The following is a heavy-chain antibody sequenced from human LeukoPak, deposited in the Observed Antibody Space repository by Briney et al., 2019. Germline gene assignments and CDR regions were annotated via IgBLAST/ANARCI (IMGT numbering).Heavy chain of an antibody. D-gene: IGHD3-10*01. Sequence: GASVKVSCKVSGYTLTQLSMHWVRQAPGKGLEWMGGFDPEDGETIYAQKFQGRVTMTEDTSTDTAYMELNSLRAEDTAVYYCARGITMVRGVIDYWGQGTLVTVSS. V-gene: IGHV1-24*01. CDR2: FDPEDGET. CDR1: GYTLTQLS. J-gene: IGHJ4*02. CDR3: ARGITMVRGVIDY.